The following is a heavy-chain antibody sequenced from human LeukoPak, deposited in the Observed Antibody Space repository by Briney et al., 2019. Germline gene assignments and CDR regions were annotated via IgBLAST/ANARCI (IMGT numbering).Heavy chain of an antibody. V-gene: IGHV4-59*01. CDR3: ASGPYPAAGTDHQFDY. CDR2: IFYSGST. D-gene: IGHD6-13*01. Sequence: SETLSLTCSVSVSGASISNYYWSWIRQPPGKGLEWIGYIFYSGSTLYNPSLQSRVTISVDTSKNQISLKLTSVTAADTAVYYCASGPYPAAGTDHQFDYWGQGTLVTVSS. J-gene: IGHJ4*02. CDR1: GASISNYY.